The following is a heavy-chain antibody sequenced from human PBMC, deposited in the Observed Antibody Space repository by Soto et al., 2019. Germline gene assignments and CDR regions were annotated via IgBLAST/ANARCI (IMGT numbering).Heavy chain of an antibody. Sequence: SVKVSCKASGGTFSSYAISWVRQAPGQGLEWMGGIIPIFGTANYAQKFQGRVTITADESTSTAYMELSSLRSEDTAVYYCARMGDFPNWFDPWGQGTLVTVSS. V-gene: IGHV1-69*13. D-gene: IGHD3-16*01. CDR2: IIPIFGTA. J-gene: IGHJ5*02. CDR1: GGTFSSYA. CDR3: ARMGDFPNWFDP.